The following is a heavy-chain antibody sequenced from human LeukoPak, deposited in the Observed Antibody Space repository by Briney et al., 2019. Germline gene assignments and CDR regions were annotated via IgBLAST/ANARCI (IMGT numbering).Heavy chain of an antibody. D-gene: IGHD6-13*01. CDR3: AKDRDRSTWSFFDF. CDR1: GFIFRNYA. Sequence: GRSLRLSCVASGFIFRNYAMHWVRQAPGKGLEWVAVGSHDGRNKIYGDSVKGRFTISRDNSKNTVYLQMDNLRPEDTAVYYCAKDRDRSTWSFFDFWGQGTLVTVSS. CDR2: GSHDGRNK. J-gene: IGHJ4*02. V-gene: IGHV3-30*18.